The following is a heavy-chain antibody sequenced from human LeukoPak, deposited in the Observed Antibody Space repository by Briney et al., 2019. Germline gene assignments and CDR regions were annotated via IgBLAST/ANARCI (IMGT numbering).Heavy chain of an antibody. J-gene: IGHJ4*02. CDR2: IYYTGIT. D-gene: IGHD5-24*01. CDR3: ARKGGDAYNLDY. CDR1: GGSISGSTYY. Sequence: SETLSLTCTVSGGSISGSTYYWDWIRQPPGKGLEWIGSIYYTGITYSNPSLKSRVTISVDTSKNQFSMKLTSVTAADTAIYYCARKGGDAYNLDYWGQGTLVTVSS. V-gene: IGHV4-39*07.